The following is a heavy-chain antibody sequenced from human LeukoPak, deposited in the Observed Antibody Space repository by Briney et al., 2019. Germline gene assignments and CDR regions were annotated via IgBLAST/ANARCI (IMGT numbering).Heavy chain of an antibody. J-gene: IGHJ6*02. Sequence: PSETLSLTCAVYGGSFSGYYWSWIRQPPGKGLEWIGEINHSGSTNYNPSLKSRVTISVDTSKNQFSLKLSSVTAADTAMYYCAREVRRYYDSSGPRMDVWGQGTTVTVSS. V-gene: IGHV4-34*01. CDR2: INHSGST. D-gene: IGHD3-22*01. CDR3: AREVRRYYDSSGPRMDV. CDR1: GGSFSGYY.